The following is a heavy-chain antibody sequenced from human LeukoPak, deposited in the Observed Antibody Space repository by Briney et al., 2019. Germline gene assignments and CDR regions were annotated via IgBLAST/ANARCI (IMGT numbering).Heavy chain of an antibody. V-gene: IGHV4-59*01. Sequence: SETLSLTCTVSAGSIRSYFWSWIRQPPGKRLEWIVYIHYSGRTDYNPSLKSRVTMSLDTSKNNFSLTLTSATAADTAVYYCARGNPEFRRSRTWFNPWGRGSRVTVSS. CDR3: ARGNPEFRRSRTWFNP. D-gene: IGHD6-13*01. CDR2: IHYSGRT. CDR1: AGSIRSYF. J-gene: IGHJ5*02.